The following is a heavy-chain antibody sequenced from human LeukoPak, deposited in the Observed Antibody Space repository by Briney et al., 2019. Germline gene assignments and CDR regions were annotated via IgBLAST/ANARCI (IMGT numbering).Heavy chain of an antibody. CDR1: GFTFSHHG. CDR2: IWSNASNR. V-gene: IGHV3-33*01. D-gene: IGHD4-11*01. J-gene: IGHJ4*01. Sequence: GGSLRLSCAASGFTFSHHGMHWVRQAPGKGLEWVAAIWSNASNRFYADSVKGRFTISRDNSQNTVFLQMNSLRVKDTAIYCCARDAQRGFDYSNSLKNWGHGTLVTVSS. CDR3: ARDAQRGFDYSNSLKN.